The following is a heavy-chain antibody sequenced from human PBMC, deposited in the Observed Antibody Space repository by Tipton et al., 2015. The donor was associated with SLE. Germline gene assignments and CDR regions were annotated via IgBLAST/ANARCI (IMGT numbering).Heavy chain of an antibody. CDR3: ATEWGSGWNWFDP. CDR2: IYYSGST. J-gene: IGHJ5*02. V-gene: IGHV4-30-4*01. Sequence: TLSLTCTVSGGSISSGGYYWSWIRQPPGKGLEWIGYIYYSGSTYYNPSLKGRVTISVDTSKNQFSLKLSSVTAADTAVYYCATEWGSGWNWFDPWGQGTLVTVSS. D-gene: IGHD6-19*01. CDR1: GGSISSGGYY.